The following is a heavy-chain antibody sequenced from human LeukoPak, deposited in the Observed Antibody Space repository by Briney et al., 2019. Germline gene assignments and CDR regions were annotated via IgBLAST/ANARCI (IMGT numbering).Heavy chain of an antibody. CDR3: AREYYYDSSGYQNWFDP. CDR2: INPNSGGT. V-gene: IGHV1-2*02. CDR1: GYTFTSYY. D-gene: IGHD3-22*01. Sequence: ASVKVSCKASGYTFTSYYMHWVRQAPGQGLEWMGWINPNSGGTNYAQKFQGRVTMTRDTSISTAYMELSRLRSDDTAVYYCAREYYYDSSGYQNWFDPWGQGTLVTVSS. J-gene: IGHJ5*02.